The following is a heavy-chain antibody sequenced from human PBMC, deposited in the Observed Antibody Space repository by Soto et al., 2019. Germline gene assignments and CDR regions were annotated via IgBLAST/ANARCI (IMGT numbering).Heavy chain of an antibody. CDR3: TTGQAISGDYYYYYGMDV. Sequence: PGGSLRLSCAASGFTFSNAWMNWVRQAPGKGLEWVGRIKSKTDGGTTDYAAPVKGRFTISRDDSKNTLYLQMNSLKTEDTAVYYCTTGQAISGDYYYYYGMDVWGQGTTVTVSS. D-gene: IGHD6-25*01. CDR1: GFTFSNAW. CDR2: IKSKTDGGTT. V-gene: IGHV3-15*07. J-gene: IGHJ6*02.